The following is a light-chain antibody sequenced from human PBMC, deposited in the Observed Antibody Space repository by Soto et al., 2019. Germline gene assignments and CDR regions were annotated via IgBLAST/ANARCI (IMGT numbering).Light chain of an antibody. V-gene: IGKV1-5*03. J-gene: IGKJ1*01. Sequence: DIQMTQSPSTLSASVGDRVTITCRASQSVDKWLAWYQQKPGRAPKLLIYKASTLEGGVPSRFGGSGSGTEFTLTISNLQPDDFATYYCQQYDTSSRAFGQGTTVEVK. CDR3: QQYDTSSRA. CDR1: QSVDKW. CDR2: KAS.